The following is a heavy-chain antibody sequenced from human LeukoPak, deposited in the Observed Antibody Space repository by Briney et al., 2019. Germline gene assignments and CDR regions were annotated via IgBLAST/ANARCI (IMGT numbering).Heavy chain of an antibody. D-gene: IGHD2-2*01. CDR2: ISACNGNT. J-gene: IGHJ4*02. CDR1: GYTFTSYG. V-gene: IGHV1-18*01. CDR3: ARDREILGSSTSCPFDY. Sequence: ASVKVSCKASGYTFTSYGISWVRQAPGQGLEWMGWISACNGNTNYAQKLQGRVTMTTDTSTSTAYMELRSLRSDDTAVYYCARDREILGSSTSCPFDYWGQGTLVTVSS.